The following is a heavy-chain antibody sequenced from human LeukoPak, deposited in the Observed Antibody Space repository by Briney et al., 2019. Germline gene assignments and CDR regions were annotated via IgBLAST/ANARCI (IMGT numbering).Heavy chain of an antibody. D-gene: IGHD1-14*01. V-gene: IGHV4-61*08. J-gene: IGHJ3*02. CDR2: IYHSGST. CDR3: ARIYKRFAFDI. CDR1: GGSISSGGYY. Sequence: SETLSLTCTVSGGSISSGGYYWSWIRQPPGKGLEWIGYIYHSGSTYYNPSLKSRVTISVDTSKNQFSLKLSSVTAADTAAYYCARIYKRFAFDIWGQGTMVTVSS.